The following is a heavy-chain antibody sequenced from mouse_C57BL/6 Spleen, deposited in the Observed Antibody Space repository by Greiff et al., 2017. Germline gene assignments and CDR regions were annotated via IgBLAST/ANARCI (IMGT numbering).Heavy chain of an antibody. CDR3: TRGAYDYGYFDV. CDR1: GFTFSSYA. V-gene: IGHV5-9-1*02. D-gene: IGHD2-4*01. Sequence: EVKLVESGEGLVKPGGSLKLSCAASGFTFSSYAMSWVRQTPEKRLEWVAYISSGGDYIYYADTVKGRFTISRDNARNTLYLQMSSLKSEDTAMYYCTRGAYDYGYFDVWGTGTTVTVSS. CDR2: ISSGGDYI. J-gene: IGHJ1*03.